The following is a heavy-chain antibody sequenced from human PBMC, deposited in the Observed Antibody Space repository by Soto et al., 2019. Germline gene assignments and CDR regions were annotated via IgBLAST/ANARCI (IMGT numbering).Heavy chain of an antibody. D-gene: IGHD3-22*01. CDR2: IYYSGST. CDR1: GGSISSYY. Sequence: SETLSLTCTVSGGSISSYYWSWIRQPPGKGLEWIGYIYYSGSTNYNPSLKSRVTISVDTSKNQFSLKLSSVTAADTAVYYCARDRRQYYDSSGPKGAFDIWGQGTMVTVSS. CDR3: ARDRRQYYDSSGPKGAFDI. J-gene: IGHJ3*02. V-gene: IGHV4-59*01.